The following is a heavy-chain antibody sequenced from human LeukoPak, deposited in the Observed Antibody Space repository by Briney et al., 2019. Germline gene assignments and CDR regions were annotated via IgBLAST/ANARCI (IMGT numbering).Heavy chain of an antibody. D-gene: IGHD2-2*02. Sequence: ASVKVSCKASGYTFTSYGMSWVRQAPGQGLEWMGWISAYNGNTNYAQKLQGRVTMTTDTSTSTAYMELRSLRSDDTAVYYCARHRTPDADCSSTSCYRSGAGRWFDPWGQGTLVTVSS. CDR2: ISAYNGNT. V-gene: IGHV1-18*04. J-gene: IGHJ5*02. CDR1: GYTFTSYG. CDR3: ARHRTPDADCSSTSCYRSGAGRWFDP.